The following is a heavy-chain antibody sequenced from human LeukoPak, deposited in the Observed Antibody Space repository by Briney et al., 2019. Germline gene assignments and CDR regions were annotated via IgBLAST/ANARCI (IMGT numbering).Heavy chain of an antibody. CDR1: GFTFSSYW. CDR2: IKQDGSEK. Sequence: GGSLRLSCAASGFTFSSYWMSWVRQAPGKGLEWVANIKQDGSEKYYVDSVKGRFTISRDNAKNSLYLQMNSLRAEDTAVYYCAREIAVAGLYYFDYWGQGTLVTVSS. J-gene: IGHJ4*02. CDR3: AREIAVAGLYYFDY. D-gene: IGHD6-19*01. V-gene: IGHV3-7*01.